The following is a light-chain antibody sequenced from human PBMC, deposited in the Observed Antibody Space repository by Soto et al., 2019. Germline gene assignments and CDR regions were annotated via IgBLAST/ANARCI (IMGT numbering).Light chain of an antibody. CDR2: GAS. J-gene: IGKJ1*01. Sequence: EIVMTQCPATLSVSPGERATLCCRASQSVSSNLAWYQRKPGQAPRLLIYGASTRATGIPARFSGSGSGTEFTLTISSLQSEDFAVYYCQQYNNWRTFGQGTKVDIK. V-gene: IGKV3-15*01. CDR1: QSVSSN. CDR3: QQYNNWRT.